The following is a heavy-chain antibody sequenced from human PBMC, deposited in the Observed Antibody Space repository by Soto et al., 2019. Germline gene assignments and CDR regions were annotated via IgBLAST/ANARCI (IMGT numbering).Heavy chain of an antibody. V-gene: IGHV3-23*01. CDR3: VKDIAARGVFDN. CDR2: MSGGGGSI. Sequence: GVLRLSCAASGFTFRNYAMSWVHQAPGTGLEWVSVMSGGGGSIYYADSVKGRFTISRDNSKNTLYLQMIRLRAEDTAVYYCVKDIAARGVFDNWGQGTPVTVSS. D-gene: IGHD6-6*01. CDR1: GFTFRNYA. J-gene: IGHJ4*02.